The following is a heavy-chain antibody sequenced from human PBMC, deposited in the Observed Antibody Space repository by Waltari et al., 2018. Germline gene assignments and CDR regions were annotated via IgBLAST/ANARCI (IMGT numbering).Heavy chain of an antibody. CDR3: ASTYYYDSSGYYYGPFDY. CDR1: GYTFTDYY. D-gene: IGHD3-22*01. CDR2: VDPEDGET. Sequence: EVQLVQSGAEVKKPGATVKISCKVSGYTFTDYYMHWVQQAPGKGLEWMGLVDPEDGETIYAEKFQGRVTITADTSTDTAYMELSSLRSEDTAVYYCASTYYYDSSGYYYGPFDYWGQGTLVTVSS. J-gene: IGHJ4*02. V-gene: IGHV1-69-2*01.